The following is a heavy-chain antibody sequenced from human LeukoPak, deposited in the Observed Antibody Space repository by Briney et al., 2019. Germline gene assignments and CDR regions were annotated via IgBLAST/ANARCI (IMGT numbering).Heavy chain of an antibody. V-gene: IGHV4-59*01. J-gene: IGHJ6*03. CDR1: GGSISGYY. CDR3: AREDRGSGWPYYMDV. Sequence: PSETLSLSCTVSGGSISGYYWSWIRQPPGKGLEWLGYIHYSGTTNYNPSLKSRVTISVDTFKNQFSLKLSSVTAADTAVYHCAREDRGSGWPYYMDVWGKGTTVTVSS. CDR2: IHYSGTT. D-gene: IGHD6-19*01.